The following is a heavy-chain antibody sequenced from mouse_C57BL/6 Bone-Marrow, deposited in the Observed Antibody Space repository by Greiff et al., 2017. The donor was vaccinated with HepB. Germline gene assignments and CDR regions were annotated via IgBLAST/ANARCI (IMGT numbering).Heavy chain of an antibody. CDR1: GYTFTSYW. J-gene: IGHJ2*01. D-gene: IGHD4-1*01. CDR2: IYPGNSDT. CDR3: TRSPANWDQGDY. V-gene: IGHV1-5*01. Sequence: VQLQQSGTVLARPGASVKMSCKTSGYTFTSYWMHWVKQRPGQGLEWIGAIYPGNSDTSYNQKFKGKAKLTAVTSASTAYMELSSLTNEDSAVYYCTRSPANWDQGDYWGQGTTLTVSS.